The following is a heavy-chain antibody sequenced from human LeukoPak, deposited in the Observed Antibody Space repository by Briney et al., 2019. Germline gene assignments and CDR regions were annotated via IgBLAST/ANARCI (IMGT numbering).Heavy chain of an antibody. CDR1: GFTFSSYW. CDR2: IKGDGNT. J-gene: IGHJ5*02. CDR3: ARTSSIAAPFDP. Sequence: GGSLRLSCAASGFTFSSYWMHWVRQAPGKGLVWVSRIKGDGNTNYADSVKGRFTISRDNAKNTVSLQMNSLRAEDTGVYYCARTSSIAAPFDPWGQGTLVTVSS. D-gene: IGHD6-6*01. V-gene: IGHV3-74*01.